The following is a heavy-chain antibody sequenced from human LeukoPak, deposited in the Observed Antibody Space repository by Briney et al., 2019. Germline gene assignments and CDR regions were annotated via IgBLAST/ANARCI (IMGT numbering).Heavy chain of an antibody. Sequence: ASVKVSCTASGYTFTSYGISWVRQAPGQGLEWMGWINAGNGNTKYSQKFQGRVTITRDTSASTAYMELSSLRSEDTAVYYCARDYSGSYYRNTFDYWGQGTLVTVSS. CDR1: GYTFTSYG. D-gene: IGHD1-26*01. V-gene: IGHV1-3*01. CDR3: ARDYSGSYYRNTFDY. CDR2: INAGNGNT. J-gene: IGHJ4*02.